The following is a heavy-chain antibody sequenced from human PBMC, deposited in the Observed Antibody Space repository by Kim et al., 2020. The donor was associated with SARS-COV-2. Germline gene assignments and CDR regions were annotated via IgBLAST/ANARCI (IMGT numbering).Heavy chain of an antibody. J-gene: IGHJ4*02. CDR2: IFPSGSA. Sequence: SETLSLTCSVSGGSISSGGYYWSWIRQHPGKGLEWIGYIFPSGSAYYKPSLKSRVSISVDTSKNQFSLNLSSVTAADTAVDYCARDSAAGSGSDYWGQGT. CDR1: GGSISSGGYY. D-gene: IGHD3-10*01. V-gene: IGHV4-31*03. CDR3: ARDSAAGSGSDY.